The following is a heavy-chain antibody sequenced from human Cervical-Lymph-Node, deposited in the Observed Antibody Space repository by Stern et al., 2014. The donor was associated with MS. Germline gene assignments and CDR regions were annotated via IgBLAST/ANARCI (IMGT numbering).Heavy chain of an antibody. V-gene: IGHV4-30-2*01. J-gene: IGHJ3*02. CDR1: GGSISSGSYS. D-gene: IGHD6-13*01. CDR2: IYPSRST. CDR3: ARVVSSSWYGDAFDI. Sequence: QLQLQESGSGLVKPSQTLSLTCAVSGGSISSGSYSWSRIRQPPVKGLGWIGYIYPSRSTYYKPSLKRRVTISVDMCKSRFFSELISVTAADTAVYYCARVVSSSWYGDAFDIWGRGTMVTVSS.